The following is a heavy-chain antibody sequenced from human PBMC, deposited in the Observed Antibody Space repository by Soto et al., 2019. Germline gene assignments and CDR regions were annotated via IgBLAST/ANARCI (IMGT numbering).Heavy chain of an antibody. CDR3: ARGTEADY. V-gene: IGHV3-30-3*01. CDR1: GFTFSSYA. CDR2: ISYDGSNK. Sequence: QVPLVESGGGVVQPGRSLRLSCAASGFTFSSYAMHWVRQAPGKGLEWVAVISYDGSNKYYADSVKGRFTISRDNSKNTLYLQMNSLRAEDTAVYYCARGTEADYWGQGTLVTVSS. J-gene: IGHJ4*02.